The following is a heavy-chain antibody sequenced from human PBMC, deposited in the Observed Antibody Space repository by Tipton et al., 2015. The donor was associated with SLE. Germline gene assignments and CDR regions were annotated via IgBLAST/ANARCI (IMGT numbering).Heavy chain of an antibody. CDR3: ARHRSGSRIAARKYYFDY. CDR2: INHSGST. Sequence: TLSLTCTVSGGSISSGSYYWSWIRQPPGKGLEWIGEINHSGSTNYNPSLKSRVTISVDTSKNQFSLKLSSVTAADTAVYYCARHRSGSRIAARKYYFDYWGQGTLVTVSS. CDR1: GGSISSGSYY. J-gene: IGHJ4*02. V-gene: IGHV4-39*01. D-gene: IGHD6-6*01.